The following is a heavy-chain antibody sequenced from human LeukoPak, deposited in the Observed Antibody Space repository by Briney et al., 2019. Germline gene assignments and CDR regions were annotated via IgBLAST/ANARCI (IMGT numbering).Heavy chain of an antibody. CDR1: GGTFSSYT. Sequence: GASVKVSCKASGGTFSSYTISWVRQAPGQGLEWMGRIILILGIANYAQKFQGRVTITADKSTSTAYMELSSLRSEDTAVYYCARDFWSGQIPGDYWGQGTLVTVSS. V-gene: IGHV1-69*02. J-gene: IGHJ4*02. CDR2: IILILGIA. D-gene: IGHD3-3*01. CDR3: ARDFWSGQIPGDY.